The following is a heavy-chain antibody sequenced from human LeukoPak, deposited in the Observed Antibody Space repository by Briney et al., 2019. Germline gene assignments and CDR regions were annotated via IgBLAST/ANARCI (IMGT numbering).Heavy chain of an antibody. J-gene: IGHJ3*02. CDR3: ASRGYSSGSDAFEI. V-gene: IGHV3-30*02. D-gene: IGHD6-19*01. CDR2: IRNDGSNE. Sequence: GGSLRLSCAASGFTFSSYGMHWVRQAPGKGLEWLAFIRNDGSNETYADCVEGRFTISRDNSKNTLYLQMNCLRAEDTAVYYCASRGYSSGSDAFEIWGQGTMVTVSS. CDR1: GFTFSSYG.